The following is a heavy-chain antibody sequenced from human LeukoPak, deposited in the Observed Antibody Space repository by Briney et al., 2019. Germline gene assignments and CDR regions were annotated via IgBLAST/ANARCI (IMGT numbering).Heavy chain of an antibody. CDR1: GDSVSSSNYY. CDR2: IYYSGST. Sequence: SETLSLTCTVFGDSVSSSNYYWAWFRQPPGKGLDWIGSIYYSGSTYYNPSLKSRVTISVDTSKNQFSLKLSSVTAADTAVYYCARLVYYYGMDVWGQGTTVTVSS. CDR3: ARLVYYYGMDV. V-gene: IGHV4-39*01. J-gene: IGHJ6*02.